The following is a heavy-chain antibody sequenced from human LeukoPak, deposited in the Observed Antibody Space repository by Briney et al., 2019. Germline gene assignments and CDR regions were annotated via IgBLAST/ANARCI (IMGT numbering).Heavy chain of an antibody. Sequence: ASAKVSCKASGGTFSSYAISWVRQAPGQGLEWMGRIIPILGIANYAQKFQGRVTITADKSTSTAYMELSSLRSEDTAVYYCAREPRGYSYGLLLYYYYGMDVWGQGTTVTVSS. D-gene: IGHD5-18*01. V-gene: IGHV1-69*04. CDR2: IIPILGIA. CDR1: GGTFSSYA. CDR3: AREPRGYSYGLLLYYYYGMDV. J-gene: IGHJ6*02.